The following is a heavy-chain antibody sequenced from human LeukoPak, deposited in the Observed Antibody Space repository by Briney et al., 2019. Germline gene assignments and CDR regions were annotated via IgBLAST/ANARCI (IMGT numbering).Heavy chain of an antibody. CDR2: MNPNSGNT. V-gene: IGHV1-8*01. Sequence: ASVKVSCKASGYTFTSYDINWVRQATGQGLEWMGWMNPNSGNTGYAQKFQGRVTMTRNTSISTAYMELSSLRSEDTAVYYCANMVESMFHYGMDVWGQGTTVTVSS. CDR1: GYTFTSYD. J-gene: IGHJ6*02. D-gene: IGHD3-10*01. CDR3: ANMVESMFHYGMDV.